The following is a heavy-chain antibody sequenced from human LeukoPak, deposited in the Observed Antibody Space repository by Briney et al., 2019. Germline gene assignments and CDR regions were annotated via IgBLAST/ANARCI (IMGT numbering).Heavy chain of an antibody. CDR2: IYHSGST. V-gene: IGHV4-38-2*02. CDR3: ARFKAGYSYGYDY. D-gene: IGHD5-18*01. Sequence: SETLSLTCTVSDYSISSSYYWGWIRQPPGKGLEWFGIIYHSGSTYYNPSLKSRVTISVDTSKNQFSLKLSSVTAADTAVYYCARFKAGYSYGYDYWGQGTLVTVSS. J-gene: IGHJ4*02. CDR1: DYSISSSYY.